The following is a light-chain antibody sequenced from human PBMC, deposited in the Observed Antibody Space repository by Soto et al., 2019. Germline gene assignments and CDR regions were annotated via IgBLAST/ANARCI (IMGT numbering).Light chain of an antibody. CDR2: TNN. V-gene: IGLV1-47*01. CDR1: SSNIGRNY. CDR3: AAWDDSLSGVV. J-gene: IGLJ2*01. Sequence: QPVLTQPPSASGTPGQRVTISCSGSSSNIGRNYVYWYQQFPGMAPKLLIYTNNQRPSGVPDRFSGSKSGTSASLAISGLRSEDEADYYCAAWDDSLSGVVFGGGTQLTVL.